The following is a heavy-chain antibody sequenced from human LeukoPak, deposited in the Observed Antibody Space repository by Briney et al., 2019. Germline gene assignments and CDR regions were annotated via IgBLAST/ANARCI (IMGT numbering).Heavy chain of an antibody. J-gene: IGHJ4*02. Sequence: ASVKVSCKASGYTFTGYYMHWVRQAPGQGLEWMGWINPNSGGTNYAQKFQGRVTMTRNTSISTAYMELSSLRSEDTAVYYCARGIHCSGGSCFIDYWGQGTLVTVSS. V-gene: IGHV1-2*02. CDR2: INPNSGGT. CDR1: GYTFTGYY. CDR3: ARGIHCSGGSCFIDY. D-gene: IGHD2-15*01.